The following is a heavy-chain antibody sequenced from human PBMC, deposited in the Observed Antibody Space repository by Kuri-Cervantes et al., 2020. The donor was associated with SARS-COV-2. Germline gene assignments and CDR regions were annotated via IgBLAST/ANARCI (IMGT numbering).Heavy chain of an antibody. D-gene: IGHD2-2*01. CDR1: GYTLTELS. Sequence: SVKVSCKVSGYTLTELSMHWVRQAPGKGLEWMGGTIPIFGTANYAQKFQGRVTITADESTSTAYMELSSLRSEDTAVYYCARVARYCSSTSCSYYFDYWGQGTLVTVSS. CDR2: TIPIFGTA. CDR3: ARVARYCSSTSCSYYFDY. J-gene: IGHJ4*02. V-gene: IGHV1-69*13.